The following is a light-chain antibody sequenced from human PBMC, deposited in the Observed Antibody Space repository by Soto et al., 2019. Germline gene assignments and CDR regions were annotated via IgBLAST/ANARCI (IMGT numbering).Light chain of an antibody. CDR2: DVG. J-gene: IGLJ1*01. CDR3: CSYAGTYSYV. Sequence: QSALTQPRSVSGSPRQSVTISCTGTRSDIGIYDYVSWYQHHPNTAPKLIIYDVGERPSGVPDRFSGSKSGNTASLLISGLQAEDEADYFCCSYAGTYSYVFGSGTKVTVL. V-gene: IGLV2-11*01. CDR1: RSDIGIYDY.